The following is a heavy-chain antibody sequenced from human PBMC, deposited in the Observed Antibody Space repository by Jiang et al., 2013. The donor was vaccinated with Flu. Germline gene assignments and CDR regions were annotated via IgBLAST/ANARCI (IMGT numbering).Heavy chain of an antibody. J-gene: IGHJ4*02. V-gene: IGHV1-69-2*01. CDR3: ATGPSSSWILRLGY. CDR1: GYTFTDYY. Sequence: GAEVKKPGATVKISCKVSGYTFTDYYMHWVQQAPGKGLEWMGLVDPEDGETIYAEKFQGRVTITADTSTDTAYMELSSLRSEDTAVYYCATGPSSSWILRLGYWGQGTLVTVSS. CDR2: VDPEDGET. D-gene: IGHD6-13*01.